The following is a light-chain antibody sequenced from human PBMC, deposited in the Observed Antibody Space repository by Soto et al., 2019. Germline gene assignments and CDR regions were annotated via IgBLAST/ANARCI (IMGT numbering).Light chain of an antibody. V-gene: IGKV1-5*03. CDR1: QSVSSW. CDR2: RTS. CDR3: QQYKSYPLT. Sequence: DIPMTQSPSTLSASVGDRVTITCRASQSVSSWLAWYQQTPGKAPKLLIYRTSNLDTGVPSRFGGSGSGTEFTLTISSLQPDDFGTYYCQQYKSYPLTFGGGTKVDIK. J-gene: IGKJ4*01.